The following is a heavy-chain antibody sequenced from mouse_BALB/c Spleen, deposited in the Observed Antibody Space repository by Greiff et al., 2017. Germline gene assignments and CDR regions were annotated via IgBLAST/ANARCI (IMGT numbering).Heavy chain of an antibody. Sequence: EVKLMESGPELMKPGASVKISCKASGYSFTSYYMHWVKQSHGKSLEWIGYIDPFNGGTSYNQKFKGKATLTVDKSSSTAYMHLSSLTSEDSAVYYCAKRGSSPLYAMDYWGQGTSVTVSS. CDR1: GYSFTSYY. CDR3: AKRGSSPLYAMDY. V-gene: IGHV1S135*01. J-gene: IGHJ4*01. CDR2: IDPFNGGT. D-gene: IGHD1-1*01.